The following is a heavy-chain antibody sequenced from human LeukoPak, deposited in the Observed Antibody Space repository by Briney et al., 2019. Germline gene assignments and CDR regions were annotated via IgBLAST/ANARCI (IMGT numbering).Heavy chain of an antibody. Sequence: PGGSLRLSCAASGFTLSSYNMKWGRQAPGKGLEWVSSITSSSTYIYYADSVRGRFTISRDNAKNSLYLQMNSLRAEDTAVYFCARDPYSGNYGAYYYYYMDVWGKGTTVTISS. CDR3: ARDPYSGNYGAYYYYYMDV. CDR1: GFTLSSYN. D-gene: IGHD1-26*01. CDR2: ITSSSTYI. V-gene: IGHV3-21*01. J-gene: IGHJ6*03.